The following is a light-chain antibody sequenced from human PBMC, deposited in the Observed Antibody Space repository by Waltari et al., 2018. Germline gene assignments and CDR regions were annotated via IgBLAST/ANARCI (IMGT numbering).Light chain of an antibody. CDR3: EKYVNVPAA. CDR2: DAS. J-gene: IGKJ1*01. Sequence: SCRARQSVGKYFARYQQKPGRAPRLLIDDASSRATGVPDRFSGSESGTDFILNISRLEPEYVAVYYWEKYVNVPAAFGQGTKVEIK. V-gene: IGKV3-20*01. CDR1: QSVGKY.